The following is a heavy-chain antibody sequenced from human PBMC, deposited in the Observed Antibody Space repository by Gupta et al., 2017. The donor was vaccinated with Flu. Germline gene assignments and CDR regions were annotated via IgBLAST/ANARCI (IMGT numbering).Heavy chain of an antibody. V-gene: IGHV1-69*08. D-gene: IGHD3-22*01. CDR3: ARDRQYYYDSSGTYDGPRPYYYYYGMDV. CDR1: GGTFSSYT. CDR2: IIPILGIA. Sequence: QVQLVQSGAEVKKPGCSVKVSCKASGGTFSSYTISWVRQAPGQGLEWMGRIIPILGIANYAQNFQGRVTITADKSTSTAYMELSSLRSEDTAVYYCARDRQYYYDSSGTYDGPRPYYYYYGMDVWGQGTTVTVSS. J-gene: IGHJ6*02.